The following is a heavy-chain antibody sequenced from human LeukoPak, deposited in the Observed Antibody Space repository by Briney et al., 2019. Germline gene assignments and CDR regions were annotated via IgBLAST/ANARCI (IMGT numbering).Heavy chain of an antibody. V-gene: IGHV3-23*01. Sequence: GGSLRLSCAASGFTFSSYAMSWVRQAPGKGLEWVSAISGSGGSTYYPDSVRGWFTISRDNSKITLYLQMNSLRAGDTAVYYCAKIGVRVATIWDIVGIFYFDYWGQGTLVTVSS. CDR2: ISGSGGST. J-gene: IGHJ4*02. CDR3: AKIGVRVATIWDIVGIFYFDY. CDR1: GFTFSSYA. D-gene: IGHD5-12*01.